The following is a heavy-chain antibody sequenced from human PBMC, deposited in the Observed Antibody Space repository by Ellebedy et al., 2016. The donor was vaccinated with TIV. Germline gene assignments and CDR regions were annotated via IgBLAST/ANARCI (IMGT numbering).Heavy chain of an antibody. CDR3: VRGGTWTFDY. J-gene: IGHJ4*02. CDR2: SNPDGNAK. Sequence: PGGSLRLSCEPSGFSISNKRMHWVRQAPGKGLEWVASSNPDGNAKFLMDSVKGRFTVSRDHGKNALYLQIKSLRVEDRAVYYCVRGGTWTFDYWGQGTLVTVSS. V-gene: IGHV3-7*04. CDR1: GFSISNKR. D-gene: IGHD1-26*01.